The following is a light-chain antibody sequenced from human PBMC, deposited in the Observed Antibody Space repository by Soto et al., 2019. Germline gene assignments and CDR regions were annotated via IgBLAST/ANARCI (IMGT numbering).Light chain of an antibody. CDR2: GAS. J-gene: IGKJ5*01. CDR1: QSVSSNS. CDR3: QQYGRSPPIT. V-gene: IGKV3-20*01. Sequence: EIVLTQSPGTLSLSPGERATLSCRASQSVSSNSLVWYQQKPGQAPRLLIYGASGRATDIPDRFGGGGSGTDFTLTISRLEPEDFAIYYCQQYGRSPPITFGQGTRLEIK.